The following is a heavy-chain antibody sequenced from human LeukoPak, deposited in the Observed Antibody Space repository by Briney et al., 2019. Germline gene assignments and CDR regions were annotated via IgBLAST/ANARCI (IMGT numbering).Heavy chain of an antibody. CDR2: ISGRGGST. CDR1: RFTFSSYA. J-gene: IGHJ4*02. D-gene: IGHD2-2*01. V-gene: IGHV3-23*01. CDR3: AKDQGSESSTDY. Sequence: PGGSLRLSCAASRFTFSSYAMSWGRKAPGKGLKWVSAISGRGGSTYYADSAKGRFTISRDNSKNTLYLQMNSLRAEDTAVYYCAKDQGSESSTDYWGQGTLVTVSS.